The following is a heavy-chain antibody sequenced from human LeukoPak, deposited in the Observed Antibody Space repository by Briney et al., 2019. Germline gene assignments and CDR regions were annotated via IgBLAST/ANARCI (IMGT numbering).Heavy chain of an antibody. CDR1: GFTFSSYG. J-gene: IGHJ4*02. D-gene: IGHD3-10*01. V-gene: IGHV3-30*02. Sequence: PGGSLRLSCAASGFTFSSYGMRWVRQAPGKGLEWVAFIRYDGSNKYYADSVKGRFTISRDNSKNTLYLQMNSLRAEDTAVYYCAKAVGGSGSYYSPFDYWGQGTLVTVSS. CDR3: AKAVGGSGSYYSPFDY. CDR2: IRYDGSNK.